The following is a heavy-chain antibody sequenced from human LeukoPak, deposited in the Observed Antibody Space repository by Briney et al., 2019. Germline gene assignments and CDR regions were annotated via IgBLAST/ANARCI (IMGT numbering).Heavy chain of an antibody. D-gene: IGHD6-13*01. V-gene: IGHV3-7*01. CDR1: GFTFSSYW. Sequence: GGSLRLSCAASGFTFSSYWMSWVRQAPGKGPEWVANIKQDASEKYYVASVTGRFTIFKDNAKNSLYLQMNSLRAEDTAVYFCARVSLAGAFFDSWGQGTLVTVAS. CDR2: IKQDASEK. CDR3: ARVSLAGAFFDS. J-gene: IGHJ4*02.